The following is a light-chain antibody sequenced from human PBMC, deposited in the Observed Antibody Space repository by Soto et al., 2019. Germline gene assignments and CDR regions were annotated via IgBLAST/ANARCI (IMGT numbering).Light chain of an antibody. CDR3: QAWHSSSVV. V-gene: IGLV3-1*01. Sequence: SYELTQPPSVSVSAGQTASITCSGDKLGDKYACWYQQKPGQSPVLGIYQDSKLPSGIPERFSGSNSGNTATLTISGTQAMDEADYYCQAWHSSSVVFGGGTKLTVL. CDR2: QDS. CDR1: KLGDKY. J-gene: IGLJ2*01.